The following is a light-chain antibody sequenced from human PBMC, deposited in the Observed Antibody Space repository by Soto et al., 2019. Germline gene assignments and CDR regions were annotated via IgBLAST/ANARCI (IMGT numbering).Light chain of an antibody. Sequence: QSALTQPASVSGSPGQSITISCSGTTSDVGSYDFVSWYQHHPGKAPKLIIYDVNNRPSGLSNRFSGSKSGNTASLTISGLQTEDEADYYCCSYTNSHTRIFGTGTKLTVL. CDR1: TSDVGSYDF. J-gene: IGLJ1*01. CDR2: DVN. V-gene: IGLV2-14*01. CDR3: CSYTNSHTRI.